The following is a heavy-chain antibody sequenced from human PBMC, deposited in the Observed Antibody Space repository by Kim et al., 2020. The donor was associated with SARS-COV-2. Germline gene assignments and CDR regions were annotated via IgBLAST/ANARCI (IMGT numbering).Heavy chain of an antibody. CDR3: ARDLLQWELSHLFGY. V-gene: IGHV3-7*01. J-gene: IGHJ4*02. CDR2: IKQDGSEK. Sequence: GGSLRLSCAASGFTFSSYWMSWVRQAPGKGLEWVANIKQDGSEKYYVDSVKGRFTISRDNAKNSLYLQMNSLRAEDTAVYYCARDLLQWELSHLFGYWGQGTLVTVSS. CDR1: GFTFSSYW. D-gene: IGHD1-26*01.